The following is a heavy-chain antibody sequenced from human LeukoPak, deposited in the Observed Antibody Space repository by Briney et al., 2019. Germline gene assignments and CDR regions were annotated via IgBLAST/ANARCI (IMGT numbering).Heavy chain of an antibody. J-gene: IGHJ3*02. CDR1: GFTFSDYW. V-gene: IGHV3-7*01. Sequence: GGSLRLSCAASGFTFSDYWMSWVRQAPGKGLEWVANIKQDGSEKYYVDSLKGRFTISRDNAKNSLYLQMNSLRAEDTDAYFCARDFYGDYALSAFDIWGQGAMVTVSS. D-gene: IGHD4-17*01. CDR3: ARDFYGDYALSAFDI. CDR2: IKQDGSEK.